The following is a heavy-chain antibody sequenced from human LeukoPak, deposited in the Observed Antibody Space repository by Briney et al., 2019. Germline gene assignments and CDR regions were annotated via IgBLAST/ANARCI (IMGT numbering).Heavy chain of an antibody. CDR2: IQYDGSNK. Sequence: GGSLRLSCAASGFTFSSYGMHWVRQAPGKGLEWVAFIQYDGSNKYYADSVKGRFTISRDNSKNTLYLQMNSLRAEDTAVYYCAKDRFLGGYCSSTSCYTDNWFDPWGQGTLVTVSS. CDR1: GFTFSSYG. V-gene: IGHV3-30*02. CDR3: AKDRFLGGYCSSTSCYTDNWFDP. D-gene: IGHD2-2*02. J-gene: IGHJ5*02.